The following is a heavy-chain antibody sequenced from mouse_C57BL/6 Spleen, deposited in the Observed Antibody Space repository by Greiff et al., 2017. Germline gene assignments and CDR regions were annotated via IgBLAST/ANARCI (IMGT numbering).Heavy chain of an antibody. J-gene: IGHJ2*01. Sequence: EVKVVESEGGLVQPGSSMKLSCTASGFTFSDYYMAWVRQVPETGLEWVANINYDGSSTYYLDSLKSRFIISRDNAKNILYLQMSSLKSEDTAAYYCARDRDGYYYFDYWGQGTTLTVSS. CDR3: ARDRDGYYYFDY. CDR2: INYDGSST. CDR1: GFTFSDYY. V-gene: IGHV5-16*01. D-gene: IGHD2-3*01.